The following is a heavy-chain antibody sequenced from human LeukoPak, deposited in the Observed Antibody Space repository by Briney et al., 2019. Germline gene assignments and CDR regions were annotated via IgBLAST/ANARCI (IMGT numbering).Heavy chain of an antibody. CDR2: IYTSGST. Sequence: SETLSLTCTVSDGSISTYYWSWIRQPAGKGLEWIGRIYTSGSTNYNPSLKSRVTMPVDTSKNQFSLKLRSVTAADTAVYYCARDVITDWLDPWGQGTLVTVSS. CDR3: ARDVITDWLDP. V-gene: IGHV4-4*07. J-gene: IGHJ5*02. CDR1: DGSISTYY. D-gene: IGHD3-16*01.